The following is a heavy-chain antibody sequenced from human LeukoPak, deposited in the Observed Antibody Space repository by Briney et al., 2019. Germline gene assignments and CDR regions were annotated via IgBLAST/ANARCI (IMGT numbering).Heavy chain of an antibody. J-gene: IGHJ4*02. V-gene: IGHV3-48*01. CDR3: ASRGSNDY. CDR2: ISSSSSTI. CDR1: GFTFSSYS. Sequence: PGRSLRLSSAASGFTFSSYSMNWVRQAPGKGLEWVSYISSSSSTIYYADSVKGRFTISRDNAKNSLYLQMNSLRAEDTAVYYCASRGSNDYWGQGTLVTVSS.